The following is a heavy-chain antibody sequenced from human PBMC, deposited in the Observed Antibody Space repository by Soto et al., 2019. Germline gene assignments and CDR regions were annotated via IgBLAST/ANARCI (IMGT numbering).Heavy chain of an antibody. J-gene: IGHJ6*02. D-gene: IGHD3-3*01. V-gene: IGHV4-34*01. CDR2: INRSGST. CDR1: GGSFSGYY. CDR3: ARGVGGIDFWSGYYSRYYYYGMDV. Sequence: XESLSLACAVYGGSFSGYYWSWIRQPPGKGLEWIGEINRSGSTNYNPSLKSRVTISVDTSKNQFSLKLSSVTAADTAVYYCARGVGGIDFWSGYYSRYYYYGMDVWGQGTTVTVSS.